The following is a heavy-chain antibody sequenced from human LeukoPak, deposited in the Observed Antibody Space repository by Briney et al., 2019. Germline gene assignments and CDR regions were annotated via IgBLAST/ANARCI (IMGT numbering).Heavy chain of an antibody. CDR1: GGSFSGYY. D-gene: IGHD6-13*01. V-gene: IGHV4-34*01. CDR2: INHSGST. CDR3: AREGIAAAVVY. Sequence: SETLSLTCAVYGGSFSGYYWSWIRQPPGKGLEWIGEINHSGSTNYNPSLKSRVTMSVDTSKNQFSLKLSSVAAADTAVYYCAREGIAAAVVYWGQGTLVTVSS. J-gene: IGHJ4*02.